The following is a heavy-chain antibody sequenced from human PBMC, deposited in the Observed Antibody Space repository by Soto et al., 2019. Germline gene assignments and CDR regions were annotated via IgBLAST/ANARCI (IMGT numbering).Heavy chain of an antibody. Sequence: SETLSLTCTVSGGSISSYYWSWIRQPPGKGLEWIGYIYYSGSTNYNPSLKSRVTISVDTSKNQFSLKLSSVTAADTAVYYCARGRRVTMVRGVIIHEYWGQGTLVTVSS. CDR2: IYYSGST. V-gene: IGHV4-59*01. CDR3: ARGRRVTMVRGVIIHEY. D-gene: IGHD3-10*01. J-gene: IGHJ4*02. CDR1: GGSISSYY.